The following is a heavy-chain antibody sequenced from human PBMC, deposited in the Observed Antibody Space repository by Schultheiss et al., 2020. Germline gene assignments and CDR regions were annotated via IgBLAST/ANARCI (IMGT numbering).Heavy chain of an antibody. CDR3: ARRLRSSGGSGLSVAFDI. CDR1: GYSFTSYW. Sequence: GESLKISCKGSGYSFTSYWIGWVRQMPGKGLEWMGIIYPGDSDTRYSPSFQGQVTISADKSISTAYLQWSSLKASDTAMYYCARRLRSSGGSGLSVAFDIWGQGTMVTVSS. D-gene: IGHD3-10*01. J-gene: IGHJ3*02. CDR2: IYPGDSDT. V-gene: IGHV5-51*01.